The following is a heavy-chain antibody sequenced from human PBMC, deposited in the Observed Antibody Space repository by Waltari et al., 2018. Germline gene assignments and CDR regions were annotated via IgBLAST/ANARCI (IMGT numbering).Heavy chain of an antibody. Sequence: EVQLVESGGGLKQPGRSLRLSCAASGFAFTAYAMHWVRQPPGKGLEWVAGISWNRGTKDYADSVQGRFTISRDNSKKSLYLQMDSLRVEDTAFYYCAKANSDWYFDNWGQGTLVTVSS. CDR2: ISWNRGTK. J-gene: IGHJ4*02. CDR1: GFAFTAYA. CDR3: AKANSDWYFDN. V-gene: IGHV3-9*01. D-gene: IGHD2-21*02.